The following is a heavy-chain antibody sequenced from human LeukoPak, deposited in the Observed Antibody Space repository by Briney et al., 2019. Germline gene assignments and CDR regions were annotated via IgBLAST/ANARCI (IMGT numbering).Heavy chain of an antibody. D-gene: IGHD2-8*01. CDR1: GGSISSSSYY. CDR2: IYYSGST. V-gene: IGHV4-39*07. J-gene: IGHJ5*02. CDR3: ANGERSMHNEEKNWFDP. Sequence: PSETLSLTCTVSGGSISSSSYYWGWIRQPPGKGLEWIGSIYYSGSTNYNPSLKSRVTISVDTSKNQFSLKLSSVTAADTAVFYCANGERSMHNEEKNWFDPWGQGTLVTVSS.